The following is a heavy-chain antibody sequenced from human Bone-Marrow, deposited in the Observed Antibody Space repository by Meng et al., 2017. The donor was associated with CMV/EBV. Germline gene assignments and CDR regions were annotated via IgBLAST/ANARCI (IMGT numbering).Heavy chain of an antibody. CDR3: ARQPHYNWDWAC. CDR2: INSDGSST. D-gene: IGHD1-7*01. J-gene: IGHJ4*02. V-gene: IGHV3-74*01. Sequence: GESLKISCAASGFTFSNYWMHWVRQAPGKGLVWVSRINSDGSSTSYADSVKGRFTISRDNAKNSLYLQMNSLRAEDTAVYYCARQPHYNWDWACWGQGQRVTGSS. CDR1: GFTFSNYW.